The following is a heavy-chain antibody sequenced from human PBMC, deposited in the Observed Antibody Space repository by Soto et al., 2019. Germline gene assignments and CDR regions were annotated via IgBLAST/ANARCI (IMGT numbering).Heavy chain of an antibody. CDR2: IYWDDDK. D-gene: IGHD2-21*01. CDR1: GFSLSTYGMG. V-gene: IGHV2-5*02. Sequence: QITLKESGPTLVKPTQTLTLTCTFSGFSLSTYGMGMGWIRQPPGKAPEWLSVIYWDDDKRYSPSLKSRLTITKDISKSQVVLTMTDVDPVDTATYYCAHVFWRGINHYFVYWGQGSLVTVSS. CDR3: AHVFWRGINHYFVY. J-gene: IGHJ4*02.